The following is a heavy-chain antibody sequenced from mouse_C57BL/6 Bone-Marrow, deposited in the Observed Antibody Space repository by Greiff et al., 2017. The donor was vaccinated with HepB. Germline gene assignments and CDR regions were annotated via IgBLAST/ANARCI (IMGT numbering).Heavy chain of an antibody. Sequence: QVQLQQPGAELVRPGSSVKLSCKASGYTFTSYWMHWVKQRPIQGLEWIGNIDPSDSETHYNQKFKDKATLTVDKSSSTAYMQLSSLTSEDSAVYYCAMGAYYDWDFDVWGTGTTVTVSS. CDR1: GYTFTSYW. D-gene: IGHD2-4*01. CDR3: AMGAYYDWDFDV. CDR2: IDPSDSET. J-gene: IGHJ1*03. V-gene: IGHV1-52*01.